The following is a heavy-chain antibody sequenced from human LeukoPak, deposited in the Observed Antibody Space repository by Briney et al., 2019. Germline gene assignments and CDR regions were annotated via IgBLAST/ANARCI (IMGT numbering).Heavy chain of an antibody. D-gene: IGHD6-13*01. CDR3: AKGHLPYSSSWSDY. CDR2: ISGSGGST. Sequence: GGSLRLSCAASGFTFSSYAMSWVRQAPGKGLEWVSAISGSGGSTYYADSVKGRFTISRDNSKNTLYLQMNSLRAEDTAVYYCAKGHLPYSSSWSDYWAREPWSPSPQ. CDR1: GFTFSSYA. J-gene: IGHJ4*02. V-gene: IGHV3-23*01.